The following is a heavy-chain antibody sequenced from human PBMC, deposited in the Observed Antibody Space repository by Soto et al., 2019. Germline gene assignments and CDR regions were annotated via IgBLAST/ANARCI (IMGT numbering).Heavy chain of an antibody. D-gene: IGHD1-26*01. CDR1: GGTFSSYA. CDR3: AKDISGGRELLGAGFDY. J-gene: IGHJ4*02. CDR2: IIPIFGTA. V-gene: IGHV1-69*01. Sequence: QVQLVQSGAEVKKPGSSVKVSCKASGGTFSSYAISWVRQAPGQGLEWMGGIIPIFGTANYAQKFQGRVTITADESTSTAYMELSSLRSEDTAVYYCAKDISGGRELLGAGFDYWGQGTLVTVSS.